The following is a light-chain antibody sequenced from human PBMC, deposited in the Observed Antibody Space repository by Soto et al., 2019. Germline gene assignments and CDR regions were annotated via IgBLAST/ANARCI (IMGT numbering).Light chain of an antibody. CDR2: DVS. V-gene: IGLV2-14*01. CDR1: TSDVGRYNY. Sequence: QSALTQPASVSGSPGQSITISCTGTTSDVGRYNYVSWHQQHPGKAPKLLIFDVSNRPSGVSDRFSGYQSVNTASLTISGLQSEDEADYYCNSYTTGTTWVVGGGTKGTFL. CDR3: NSYTTGTTWV. J-gene: IGLJ3*02.